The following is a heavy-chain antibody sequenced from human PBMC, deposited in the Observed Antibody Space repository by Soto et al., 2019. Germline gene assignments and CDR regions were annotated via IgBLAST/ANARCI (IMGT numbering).Heavy chain of an antibody. CDR2: IYHTGNA. V-gene: IGHV4-39*01. CDR1: GDSISNSRFY. D-gene: IGHD3-22*01. CDR3: ARDYFDSSDYTTNWFDP. Sequence: PSETLSLTCSVSGDSISNSRFYWAWIRQPPGERLERFVSIYHTGNAYYNPSLKSRVTIFVDTSKNQFSLKLTSVTAADTALYYCARDYFDSSDYTTNWFDPWGQGALVTVSS. J-gene: IGHJ5*02.